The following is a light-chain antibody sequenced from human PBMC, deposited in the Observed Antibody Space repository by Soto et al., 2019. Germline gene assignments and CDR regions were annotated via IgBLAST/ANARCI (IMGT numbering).Light chain of an antibody. J-gene: IGLJ1*01. Sequence: QSALTQPASVSGSPGQSITISCTGTSSDVGNSDLVSWYQQHPGKAPKLMIYEDNKRPSGVSNRFSGSKSGNTASLTISGLQAEDEADYYCCSYAGSSTYVCGTGTKLTVL. CDR1: SSDVGNSDL. CDR2: EDN. CDR3: CSYAGSSTYV. V-gene: IGLV2-23*01.